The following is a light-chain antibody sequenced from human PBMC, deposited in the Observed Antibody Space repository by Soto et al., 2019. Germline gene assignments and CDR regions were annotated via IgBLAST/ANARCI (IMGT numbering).Light chain of an antibody. V-gene: IGLV2-23*01. CDR2: EGS. Sequence: CALTQPASVSGSPGQSITISCTGTSSDVGSYNLVSWYQQHPGKAPKLMIYEGSKRPSGVSNRFSGSKSGNTASLTISGLLAEDEADYYCCSYAGSVVFGGGTKLTVL. CDR1: SSDVGSYNL. J-gene: IGLJ2*01. CDR3: CSYAGSVV.